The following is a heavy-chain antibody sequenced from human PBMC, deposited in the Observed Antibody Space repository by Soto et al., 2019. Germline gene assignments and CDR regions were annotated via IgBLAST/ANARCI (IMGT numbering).Heavy chain of an antibody. CDR1: GYTFTSYG. Sequence: ASVKVSCKASGYTFTSYGISWVRQAPGQGLEWMGWISAYNGNTNYAQKLQGRVTMTTDTSTSTAYMELRSLRSDDTAVYYCARVLLSSSRWYGWFDPWGQGTLVTVSS. D-gene: IGHD6-13*01. CDR3: ARVLLSSSRWYGWFDP. CDR2: ISAYNGNT. J-gene: IGHJ5*02. V-gene: IGHV1-18*01.